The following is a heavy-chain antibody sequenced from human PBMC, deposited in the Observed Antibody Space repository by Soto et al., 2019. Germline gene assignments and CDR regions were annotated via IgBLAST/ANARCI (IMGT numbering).Heavy chain of an antibody. CDR1: GFSFSSHW. D-gene: IGHD3-10*01. CDR3: ARDVILGSGCCSN. V-gene: IGHV3-74*01. CDR2: IRDDGADS. J-gene: IGHJ4*02. Sequence: EVQLVESGGGLVQPGGSLRLSCAASGFSFSSHWMHWVRQAPGKGLVWVSRIRDDGADSGYADSVRGRFTISRDNAKSMLYLQMDSLRAEDTAVYYCARDVILGSGCCSNWGQGTLVSVSS.